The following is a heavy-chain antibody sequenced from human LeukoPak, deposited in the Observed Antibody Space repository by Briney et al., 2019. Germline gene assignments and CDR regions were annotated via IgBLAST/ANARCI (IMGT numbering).Heavy chain of an antibody. D-gene: IGHD3-10*01. CDR2: INHSGST. CDR3: ARGRGLWFGELSRAFDY. J-gene: IGHJ4*02. Sequence: PSETLSLTCAVYGGSFSGYYWSWIRQPPGKGLEWIGEINHSGSTNYNPSLKSRVTISVDTPKNQFSLKLSSVTAADTAVYYCARGRGLWFGELSRAFDYWGQGTLVTVSS. CDR1: GGSFSGYY. V-gene: IGHV4-34*01.